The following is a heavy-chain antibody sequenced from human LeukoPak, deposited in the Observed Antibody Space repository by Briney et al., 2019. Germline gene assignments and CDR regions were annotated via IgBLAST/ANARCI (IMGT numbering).Heavy chain of an antibody. CDR2: VNRDGSET. CDR1: GFALSSHW. Sequence: HTGGSLRLSCAASGFALSSHWMAWVRQVQGRGPEWVANVNRDGSETYYLDSVKGRFTISKDNAKNSLYLQMNSLRAEDTALYHCARNNGMDVWGQGTTVIVSS. CDR3: ARNNGMDV. V-gene: IGHV3-7*03. J-gene: IGHJ6*02.